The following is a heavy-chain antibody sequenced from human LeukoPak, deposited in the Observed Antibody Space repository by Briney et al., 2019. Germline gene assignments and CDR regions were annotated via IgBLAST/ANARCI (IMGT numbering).Heavy chain of an antibody. V-gene: IGHV3-23*01. CDR1: GFTFSSYA. CDR2: ISGSGGST. D-gene: IGHD1-7*01. Sequence: PGGSLRLSCAASGFTFSSYAMSWVRQAPGKGLEWVSAISGSGGSTYYADSVKGRFTISRDNAKNSLYLQMNSLRAEDTAVYYCARDNWNYGYFDYWGQGTLVTVSS. J-gene: IGHJ4*02. CDR3: ARDNWNYGYFDY.